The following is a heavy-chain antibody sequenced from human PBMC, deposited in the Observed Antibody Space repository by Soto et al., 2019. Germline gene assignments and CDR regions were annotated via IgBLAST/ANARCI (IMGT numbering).Heavy chain of an antibody. J-gene: IGHJ4*02. V-gene: IGHV3-30*18. Sequence: GGSLRLSCAASGFTFSSYGMHWVRQAPGKGLEWVAVISYDGSNKYYADSVKGRFTISRDNSKNTLYLQMNSLRAEDTAVYYCAKDPYYYGSGSYYKVLYYFDYWGQGTLVTVSS. D-gene: IGHD3-10*01. CDR3: AKDPYYYGSGSYYKVLYYFDY. CDR2: ISYDGSNK. CDR1: GFTFSSYG.